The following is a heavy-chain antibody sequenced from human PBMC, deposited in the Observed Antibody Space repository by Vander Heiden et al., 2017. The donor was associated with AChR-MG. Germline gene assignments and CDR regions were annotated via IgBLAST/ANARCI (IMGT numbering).Heavy chain of an antibody. Sequence: GAEVKKPGASVKVSCKASGYTFTGYYMSWLGQGPGQGLEWMGWINPNSVGTNYAQKFRGRVTMTRDTSISTAYVELSRLRSDATAVYYCARVDGGVSPDYWGQGTLVTVSS. CDR1: GYTFTGYY. J-gene: IGHJ4*02. CDR3: ARVDGGVSPDY. D-gene: IGHD3-16*01. CDR2: INPNSVGT. V-gene: IGHV1-2*02.